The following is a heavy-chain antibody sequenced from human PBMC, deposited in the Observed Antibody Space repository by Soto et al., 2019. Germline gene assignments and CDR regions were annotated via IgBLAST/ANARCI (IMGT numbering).Heavy chain of an antibody. J-gene: IGHJ6*02. D-gene: IGHD2-15*01. CDR2: ISAYNGNT. CDR3: ARNAAGSFYYYYYGMDV. V-gene: IGHV1-18*01. CDR1: GYTFTSYG. Sequence: ASEKVSCKASGYTFTSYGISWVRQAPGQGLEWMGWISAYNGNTNYAQKLQGRVTMTTDTSTSTAYMELRSLRSDDTAVYYCARNAAGSFYYYYYGMDVWGQGTTVTVSS.